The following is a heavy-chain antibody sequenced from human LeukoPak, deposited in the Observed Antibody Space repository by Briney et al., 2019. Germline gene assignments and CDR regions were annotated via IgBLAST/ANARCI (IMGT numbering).Heavy chain of an antibody. CDR3: AIAYESGSFYRAFAY. CDR2: ISGDSDNK. D-gene: IGHD3-10*01. J-gene: IGHJ4*02. CDR1: GFNVAAYA. V-gene: IGHV3-43*02. Sequence: PGGSLRLSCAASGFNVAAYAMYWVRQPPGKSLEWVSLISGDSDNKYSAASVKGRFTISRDNSKNSLYLQMNSLTSEDTALHYCAIAYESGSFYRAFAYWGQGALVTVSS.